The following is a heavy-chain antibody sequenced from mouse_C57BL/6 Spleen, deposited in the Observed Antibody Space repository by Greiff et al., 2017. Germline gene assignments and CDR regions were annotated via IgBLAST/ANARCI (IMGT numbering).Heavy chain of an antibody. CDR1: GYTFTSYW. Sequence: VQLQQSGAELAKPGASVKLSCKASGYTFTSYWMHWVKQRPGQGLEWIGYINPSSGYTKYNQKFKDKATLIADKSSSTAYMQLSSLTYEDSAVYYCAREEDSSGYEDAMDYWGQGTSVTVSS. CDR3: AREEDSSGYEDAMDY. V-gene: IGHV1-7*01. CDR2: INPSSGYT. D-gene: IGHD3-2*02. J-gene: IGHJ4*01.